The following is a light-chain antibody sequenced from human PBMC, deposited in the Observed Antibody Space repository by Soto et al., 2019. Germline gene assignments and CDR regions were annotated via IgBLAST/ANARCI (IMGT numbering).Light chain of an antibody. V-gene: IGKV1-5*01. J-gene: IGKJ1*01. CDR3: QQYNGYSWT. CDR2: DAS. CDR1: QSIGQW. Sequence: DLQMTQSPSTLSASVGDRVAITCRASQSIGQWVAWYQQKPGRAPELLIYDASKLKSGVPSRFSGSGSGTEFSLTITSLQPDDSAMYYCQQYNGYSWTFGRGTKVEIK.